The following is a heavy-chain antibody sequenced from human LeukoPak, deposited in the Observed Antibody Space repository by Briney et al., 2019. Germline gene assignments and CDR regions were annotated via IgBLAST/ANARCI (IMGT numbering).Heavy chain of an antibody. CDR2: VHTSGST. J-gene: IGHJ6*02. D-gene: IGHD6-19*01. CDR1: GGSISSYY. CDR3: ARDPEQWPPGYGMDV. V-gene: IGHV4-4*07. Sequence: PSETLSLTCTVSGGSISSYYCNWIRQPAGKGLEWIGRVHTSGSTNYNPSLKSRVTMSVDTSKNQFSLTVSSVTAADTAVYYCARDPEQWPPGYGMDVWGQGTTVTVSS.